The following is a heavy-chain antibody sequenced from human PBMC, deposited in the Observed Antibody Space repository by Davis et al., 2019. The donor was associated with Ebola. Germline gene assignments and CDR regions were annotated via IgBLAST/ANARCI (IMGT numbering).Heavy chain of an antibody. CDR1: GYSFTSYW. V-gene: IGHV5-10-1*01. Sequence: GGSLRLSCKGSGYSFTSYWISWVRQMPGKGLEWMGRIDPSDSYTNYSPSFQGHVTISADKSISTAYLQWSSLKASDTAMYYCARHNSRRVVATGPWGQGTLVTVSS. CDR2: IDPSDSYT. CDR3: ARHNSRRVVATGP. D-gene: IGHD5-12*01. J-gene: IGHJ5*02.